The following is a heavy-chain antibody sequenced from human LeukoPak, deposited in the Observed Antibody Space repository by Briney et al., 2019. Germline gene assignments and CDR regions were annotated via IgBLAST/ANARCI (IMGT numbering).Heavy chain of an antibody. CDR3: ARERGIAARPTGWFDP. Sequence: SETLSLTCTVSGGSISSSSYYWGWIRQPPGKGLEWIGSIYYSGSTYYNPSLKSRVTISVDTSKNQFSLKLSSVTAADTAVYYCARERGIAARPTGWFDPWGQGTLVTVSS. V-gene: IGHV4-39*07. D-gene: IGHD6-6*01. J-gene: IGHJ5*02. CDR2: IYYSGST. CDR1: GGSISSSSYY.